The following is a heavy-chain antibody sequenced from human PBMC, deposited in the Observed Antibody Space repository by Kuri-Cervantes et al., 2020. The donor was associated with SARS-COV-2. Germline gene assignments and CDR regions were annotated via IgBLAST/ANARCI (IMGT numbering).Heavy chain of an antibody. V-gene: IGHV3-30-3*01. CDR1: GFTFSSYA. J-gene: IGHJ6*02. Sequence: GESLKISCAASGFTFSSYAMHWVHQAPGKGLEWVAVISYDGSNKYYADSVKCRFTISRDNSKNTLYLQMNSLRAEDTAVYYCARDQGLYSSSSHPEGYYYGMDVWGQGTTVTVSS. CDR3: ARDQGLYSSSSHPEGYYYGMDV. CDR2: ISYDGSNK. D-gene: IGHD6-6*01.